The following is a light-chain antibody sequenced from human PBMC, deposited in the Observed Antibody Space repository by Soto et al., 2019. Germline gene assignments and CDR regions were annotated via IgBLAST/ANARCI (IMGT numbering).Light chain of an antibody. CDR1: SSDVGYYNR. J-gene: IGLJ1*01. Sequence: QSALTQPPSMSGSPGQSVTISCSGTSSDVGYYNRVSWYQQPPGSAPKLMIYEVSNRPSGVPDRFSGSKSGNTASLTISGLQAEDEADYYCSSYTSSTTYVFGTGTKLTV. CDR3: SSYTSSTTYV. CDR2: EVS. V-gene: IGLV2-18*02.